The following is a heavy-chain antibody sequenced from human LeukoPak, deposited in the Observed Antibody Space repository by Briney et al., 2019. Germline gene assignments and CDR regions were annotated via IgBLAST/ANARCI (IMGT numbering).Heavy chain of an antibody. CDR1: GFTLSSYA. CDR2: ISVSGNT. V-gene: IGHV3-23*01. D-gene: IGHD5-18*01. Sequence: GGSLRLSCAASGFTLSSYAMSWVRQGPGKGLEWVSAISVSGNTYHADSVKGRFTISRDSSKNTLYLQMNSLRAGDTAVYYCARDPGYDYGYDYWGQGTLVTVSS. J-gene: IGHJ4*02. CDR3: ARDPGYDYGYDY.